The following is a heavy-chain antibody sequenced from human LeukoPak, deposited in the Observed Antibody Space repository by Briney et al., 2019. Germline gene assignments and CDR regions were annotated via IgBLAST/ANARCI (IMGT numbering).Heavy chain of an antibody. CDR1: GFIFSTYS. J-gene: IGHJ6*03. Sequence: GGSLRLSCAASGFIFSTYSMNWVRQAPGKGLEWVSYISSSSSTIYYADSVKGRFTISRDNAKNTLYLQMNSLRAEDTAIYYCAKNGDRGAYCTGGTCYPYFYYYMDVWGKGTTVTI. V-gene: IGHV3-48*01. D-gene: IGHD2-15*01. CDR3: AKNGDRGAYCTGGTCYPYFYYYMDV. CDR2: ISSSSSTI.